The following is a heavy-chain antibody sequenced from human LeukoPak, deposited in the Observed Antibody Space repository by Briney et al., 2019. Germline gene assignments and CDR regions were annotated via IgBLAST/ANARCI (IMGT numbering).Heavy chain of an antibody. CDR1: GFTFSSYA. D-gene: IGHD6-13*01. CDR2: ISGSGGST. CDR3: AKDSRSVTGYNSSWYRKNNWFDP. Sequence: PGGSLRLSCAASGFTFSSYAMSWVRQAPGKGLEWVSAISGSGGSTYYADSVKGRFTISRDNSKNTLYLQMNSLRAEDTAVYYCAKDSRSVTGYNSSWYRKNNWFDPWGQGTLVTVSS. J-gene: IGHJ5*02. V-gene: IGHV3-23*01.